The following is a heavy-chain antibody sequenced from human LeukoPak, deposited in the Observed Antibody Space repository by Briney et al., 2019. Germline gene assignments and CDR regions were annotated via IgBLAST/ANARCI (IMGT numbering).Heavy chain of an antibody. CDR3: ARGNTGTYYNPGTYYPDRYYYYGMDV. CDR2: IWYDGSNK. Sequence: PGRSLRLSCAASGFTFSSYGMPWVRQAPGKGLEWVAVIWYDGSNKYYADSVKGRFTIPRDNSKNTLYLQMNSLRAEDTAVYYCARGNTGTYYNPGTYYPDRYYYYGMDVWGQGTTVIVSS. J-gene: IGHJ6*02. CDR1: GFTFSSYG. D-gene: IGHD3-10*01. V-gene: IGHV3-33*01.